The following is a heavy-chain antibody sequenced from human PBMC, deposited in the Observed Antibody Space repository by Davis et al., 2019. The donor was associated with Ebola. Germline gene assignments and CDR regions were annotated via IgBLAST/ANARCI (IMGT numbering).Heavy chain of an antibody. D-gene: IGHD1-26*01. J-gene: IGHJ6*02. CDR1: GFSFSSYD. CDR2: IGTTGDT. V-gene: IGHV3-13*01. CDR3: TRGRWDRAFDI. Sequence: GESLKISCAASGFSFSSYDMHWVRQATGKGLEWVSAIGTTGDTYYAGSVKGRFFISRENAKNSFYLQMNSLRAGDTAVYYCTRGRWDRAFDIWGQGTTVTVSS.